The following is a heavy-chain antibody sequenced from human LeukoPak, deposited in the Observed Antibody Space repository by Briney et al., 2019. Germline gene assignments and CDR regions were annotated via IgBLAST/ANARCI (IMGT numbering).Heavy chain of an antibody. Sequence: PGGSLRLSCAASGFTFNIYYMNWVRQAPGKGLEWVANIRGDASEKYSVDSVKGRFTISRDNAKNSMYLQMNSLRAEDTGVYYCVRNTGLDYWGQRALVTVAS. CDR1: GFTFNIYY. V-gene: IGHV3-7*03. CDR3: VRNTGLDY. CDR2: IRGDASEK. J-gene: IGHJ4*02.